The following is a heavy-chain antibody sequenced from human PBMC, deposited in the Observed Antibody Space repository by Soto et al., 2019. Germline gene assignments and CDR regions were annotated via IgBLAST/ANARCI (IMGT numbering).Heavy chain of an antibody. D-gene: IGHD2-15*01. CDR2: IYSGCST. CDR1: GFTVSSNY. CDR3: ARGKVAATWFDP. V-gene: IGHV3-66*01. Sequence: PGGSLRLSCAASGFTVSSNYMSWVRQAPGKGLEWVSVIYSGCSTYYADSVKGRFTISRDNSKNTLYLQMNSLRAEDTAVYYCARGKVAATWFDPWGQGTLVTVSS. J-gene: IGHJ5*02.